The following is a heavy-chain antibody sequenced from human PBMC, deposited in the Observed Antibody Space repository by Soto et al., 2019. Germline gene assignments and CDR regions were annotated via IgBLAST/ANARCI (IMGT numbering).Heavy chain of an antibody. Sequence: GESLKISCKGSGYSFTTYWIGWVRQVPGKGLEWMGIINPGDSNTIYSPSFQGQVTFSADKSISTAYLQWTNLKASDTAIYYCARRSNSGSYFWFDPWGQGTLVTSPQ. J-gene: IGHJ5*02. CDR1: GYSFTTYW. CDR2: INPGDSNT. D-gene: IGHD1-26*01. CDR3: ARRSNSGSYFWFDP. V-gene: IGHV5-51*01.